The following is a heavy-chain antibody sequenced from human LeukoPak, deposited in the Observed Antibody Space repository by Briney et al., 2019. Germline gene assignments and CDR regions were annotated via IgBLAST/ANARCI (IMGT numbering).Heavy chain of an antibody. D-gene: IGHD3-22*01. CDR2: TKEDGSEK. Sequence: GGSLRPSCAASGLTFSSYWMSWVRQAPGKGLEWVANTKEDGSEKYYVDSVKGRFTISRDNAKNSLYLQMNSLRAEDTAVYYCARRYYDSSGYYGMDVWGQGTTVIVSS. J-gene: IGHJ6*02. CDR3: ARRYYDSSGYYGMDV. CDR1: GLTFSSYW. V-gene: IGHV3-7*01.